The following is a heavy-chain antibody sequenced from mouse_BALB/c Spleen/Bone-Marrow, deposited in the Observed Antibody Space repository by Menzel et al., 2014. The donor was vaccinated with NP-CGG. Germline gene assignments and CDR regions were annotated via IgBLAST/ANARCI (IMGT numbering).Heavy chain of an antibody. CDR1: GYAFTSYN. Sequence: VQLQQSGPELVKPGASVKVSCKASGYAFTSYNLYWVKQSHGKSLEWIGYIDPYNGGTSYNQKFKGKATLTVDKSSSTAYMHLSSLTSEDSAVYYCVREGYGSGFAYWGQGTLVTVSA. D-gene: IGHD1-1*01. J-gene: IGHJ3*01. V-gene: IGHV1S135*01. CDR2: IDPYNGGT. CDR3: VREGYGSGFAY.